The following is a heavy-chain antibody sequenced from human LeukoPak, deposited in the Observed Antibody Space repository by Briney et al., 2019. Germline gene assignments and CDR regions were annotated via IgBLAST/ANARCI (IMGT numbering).Heavy chain of an antibody. D-gene: IGHD3-22*01. V-gene: IGHV3-66*01. J-gene: IGHJ3*02. Sequence: GGSLRHSCGASGFNDDSNYMSWVRQAPRKGLEWVSVIYSGGSTYYAEPVQGRFTISRDNSKNTLYLQMNSLRAEDTAVYYCASGSHYDSSGYPHDAFDIWGQGTMVTVSS. CDR3: ASGSHYDSSGYPHDAFDI. CDR1: GFNDDSNY. CDR2: IYSGGST.